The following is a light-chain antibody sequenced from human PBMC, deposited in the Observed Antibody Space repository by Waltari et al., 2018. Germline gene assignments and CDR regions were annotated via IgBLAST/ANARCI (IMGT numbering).Light chain of an antibody. Sequence: DIQMTQSPSSLSASVGDRVTITCRASQTISKYLNWYQQKPGKAPKSLIYEASNLQDWVPSRVSGSGNATEFTLTISSLQSDDFATYFCQQSYSTPFTFGEGTKVEI. V-gene: IGKV1-39*01. CDR1: QTISKY. J-gene: IGKJ4*01. CDR3: QQSYSTPFT. CDR2: EAS.